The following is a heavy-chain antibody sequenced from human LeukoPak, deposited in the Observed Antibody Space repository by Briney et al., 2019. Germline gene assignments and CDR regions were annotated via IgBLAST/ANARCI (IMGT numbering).Heavy chain of an antibody. CDR1: GFTFSNYW. Sequence: PGGSLRLSCAASGFTFSNYWMHWVRQTPGKGLVWVSRINSYGSSTSYADSVKGRFTISRDNAKNTLYLQMNSLRAEDTAVYYCAREPAAGYDYWGQGTLVTVSS. CDR2: INSYGSST. V-gene: IGHV3-74*01. J-gene: IGHJ4*02. D-gene: IGHD6-13*01. CDR3: AREPAAGYDY.